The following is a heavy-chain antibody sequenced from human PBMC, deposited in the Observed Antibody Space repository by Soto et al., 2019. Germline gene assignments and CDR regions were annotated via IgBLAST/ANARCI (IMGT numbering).Heavy chain of an antibody. J-gene: IGHJ6*02. CDR3: ASGGLGSSWPDYYYYYGMDV. D-gene: IGHD6-6*01. CDR2: INPSGGST. CDR1: GYTFTSYY. V-gene: IGHV1-46*01. Sequence: ASVKVSCKASGYTFTSYYMHWVRQAPGQGLEWMGIINPSGGSTSYAQKFQGRVTMTRDTSTGTVYMELSSLRSEDTAVYYCASGGLGSSWPDYYYYYGMDVWVPETLLVTVSS.